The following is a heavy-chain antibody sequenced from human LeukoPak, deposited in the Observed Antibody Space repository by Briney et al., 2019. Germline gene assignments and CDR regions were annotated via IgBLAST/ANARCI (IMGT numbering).Heavy chain of an antibody. V-gene: IGHV4-34*01. CDR1: GGSFSGYY. CDR2: INHSGST. CDR3: ATGYSSSQADY. Sequence: SETLSLTCAVYGGSFSGYYWSWIRQPPGKGLEWIGEINHSGSTNYNPSLKSRVTISVDRSKNQFSLKLSSVTAADTAVYYCATGYSSSQADYWGQGTLVTVSS. D-gene: IGHD6-13*01. J-gene: IGHJ4*02.